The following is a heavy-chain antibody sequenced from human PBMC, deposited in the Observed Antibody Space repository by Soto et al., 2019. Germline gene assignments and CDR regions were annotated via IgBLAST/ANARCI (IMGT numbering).Heavy chain of an antibody. CDR3: ARHSPLAAGGAFEF. J-gene: IGHJ3*01. D-gene: IGHD6-13*01. V-gene: IGHV4-31*03. CDR2: IYYSGST. CDR1: GGSISSGGYY. Sequence: SETLSLTCTVSGGSISSGGYYWSWIRQHPGKGLEWIGYIYYSGSTYYNPSLKSRVTISVDTPKNQFSLKLSSVTAADTAVYYCARHSPLAAGGAFEFWGQGMMVTVS.